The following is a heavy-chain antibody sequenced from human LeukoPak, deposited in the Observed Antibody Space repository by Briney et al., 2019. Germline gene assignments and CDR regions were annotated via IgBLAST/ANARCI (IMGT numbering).Heavy chain of an antibody. CDR2: IKQDGSET. V-gene: IGHV3-7*01. J-gene: IGHJ4*02. D-gene: IGHD3-10*01. CDR1: GFMFSNHW. CDR3: ARDQSIHPYPEVILDF. Sequence: PGGSLRLSCAASGFMFSNHWMTWVRQAPGKGLERVANIKQDGSETYYMDYVKGRFTISRDNAKNSLHLQMDSLRAEDTAVYYCARDQSIHPYPEVILDFWGQGALVTVSS.